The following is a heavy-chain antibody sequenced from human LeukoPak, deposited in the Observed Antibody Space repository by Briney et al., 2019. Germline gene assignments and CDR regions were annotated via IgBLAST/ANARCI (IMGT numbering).Heavy chain of an antibody. V-gene: IGHV4-30-2*01. J-gene: IGHJ5*02. Sequence: SETLSLTCAVSGGSISSGGYSWSWIRQPPGKGLEWIGYIYHSGSTYYNPSLKSRVTISVDRSKNQFSLKLSSVTAADTAVYYCASAHYGSGSYYQEGWFDPWGQGTPVTVSS. D-gene: IGHD3-10*01. CDR1: GGSISSGGYS. CDR3: ASAHYGSGSYYQEGWFDP. CDR2: IYHSGST.